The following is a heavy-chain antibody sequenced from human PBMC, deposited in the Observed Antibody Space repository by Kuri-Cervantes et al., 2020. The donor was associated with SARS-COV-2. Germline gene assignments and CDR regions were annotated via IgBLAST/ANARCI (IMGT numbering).Heavy chain of an antibody. CDR1: GGSINSYY. D-gene: IGHD6-13*01. CDR3: VRNVAAVGSFYFAP. CDR2: IQPSGTT. Sequence: SETLSLTCTVSGGSINSYYWSWIRQPAGRGLEWIGRIQPSGTTNYNPSLKSRVTMSVDTSKNQFSLKVSSVTAADTAVYYCVRNVAAVGSFYFAPWGQGTLVTVSS. J-gene: IGHJ5*02. V-gene: IGHV4-4*07.